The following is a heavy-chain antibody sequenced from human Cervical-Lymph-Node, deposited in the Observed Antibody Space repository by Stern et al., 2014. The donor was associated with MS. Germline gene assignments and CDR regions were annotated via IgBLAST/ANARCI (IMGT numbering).Heavy chain of an antibody. CDR2: ISVHNGNT. CDR1: GYTFSSYG. CDR3: ARRGYYDSSGSFYAFDI. J-gene: IGHJ3*02. V-gene: IGHV1-18*01. D-gene: IGHD3-22*01. Sequence: MQLVESGAEVKKPGASVKVSCKASGYTFSSYGVSWVRQAPGQGLEWMGWISVHNGNTNYAQKFQGRVTMTTDTSTSTAYMELRSLRSDDTAVYYCARRGYYDSSGSFYAFDIWGQGTMVTVSS.